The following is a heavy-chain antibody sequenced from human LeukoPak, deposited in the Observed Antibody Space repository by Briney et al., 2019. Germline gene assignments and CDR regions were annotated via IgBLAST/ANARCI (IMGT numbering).Heavy chain of an antibody. CDR2: INPNSGGT. CDR1: GYTFTGYY. Sequence: GASVKVSCKASGYTFTGYYMHWVRQAPGQGLEWMGWINPNSGGTNYAQKFQGRVTMTRDTSISTAYMELSRLRSDDTAVYYCARDLTIRSSWSGRVSWFDPWGQGTLVTVSS. D-gene: IGHD6-13*01. CDR3: ARDLTIRSSWSGRVSWFDP. V-gene: IGHV1-2*02. J-gene: IGHJ5*02.